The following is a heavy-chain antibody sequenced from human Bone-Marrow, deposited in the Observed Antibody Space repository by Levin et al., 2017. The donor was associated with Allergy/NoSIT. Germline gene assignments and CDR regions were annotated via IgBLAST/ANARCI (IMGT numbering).Heavy chain of an antibody. V-gene: IGHV3-30*18. CDR1: GFSNFG. CDR3: AKQRSRGWYVAYAMDV. J-gene: IGHJ6*02. CDR2: ISYDGDNK. Sequence: SCVVSGFSNFGMHWVRQGPGKGLEWVASISYDGDNKDYAESVKGRFTISRDKSKNTLFLQMNSLRSEDTASYYCAKQRSRGWYVAYAMDVWGQGTTVIVSS. D-gene: IGHD6-19*01.